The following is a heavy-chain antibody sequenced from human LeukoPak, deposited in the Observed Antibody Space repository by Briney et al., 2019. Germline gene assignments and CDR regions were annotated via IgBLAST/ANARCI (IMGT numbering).Heavy chain of an antibody. V-gene: IGHV1-2*02. Sequence: ASVKVSCTASVYTFTCYYMHWVRQAPGQGREWMGWINPNSGGTHYAQKFQGRVTMTRDTSINTAYMELSRLRSDEPAVYYCATGPYSSSLVPFYFWGQGSLVTVSS. D-gene: IGHD6-13*01. CDR2: INPNSGGT. CDR1: VYTFTCYY. J-gene: IGHJ4*01. CDR3: ATGPYSSSLVPFYF.